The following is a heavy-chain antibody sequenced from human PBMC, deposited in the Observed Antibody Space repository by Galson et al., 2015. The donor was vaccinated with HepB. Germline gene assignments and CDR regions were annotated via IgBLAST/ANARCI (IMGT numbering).Heavy chain of an antibody. J-gene: IGHJ4*02. D-gene: IGHD3-10*01. CDR2: IYYSGST. CDR1: GGSINGFY. Sequence: QVQLQESGPGLVKPSETLSLTCTVSGGSINGFYWSWIRQPPGKGLEWIGYIYYSGSTDYNPSLKSRVTISVDTSKNQFSLRLSSVTAADTAVNYCARHGTYSYYASYYYFDYWGRGTLVTVSS. CDR3: ARHGTYSYYASYYYFDY. V-gene: IGHV4-59*08.